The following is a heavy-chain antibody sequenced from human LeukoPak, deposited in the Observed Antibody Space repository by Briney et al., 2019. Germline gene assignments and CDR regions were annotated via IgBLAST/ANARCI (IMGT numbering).Heavy chain of an antibody. Sequence: ASVKVSCKASGYTFTGYYMHWVRQAPGQGLEWMGWINPNSGGTNYAQKFQGRVTMTRDTSISTAYMELSRLRSDDTAVYYCARCMVTAPSKFDYWGQGTLVTVSS. J-gene: IGHJ4*02. CDR3: ARCMVTAPSKFDY. D-gene: IGHD2-21*02. CDR1: GYTFTGYY. V-gene: IGHV1-2*02. CDR2: INPNSGGT.